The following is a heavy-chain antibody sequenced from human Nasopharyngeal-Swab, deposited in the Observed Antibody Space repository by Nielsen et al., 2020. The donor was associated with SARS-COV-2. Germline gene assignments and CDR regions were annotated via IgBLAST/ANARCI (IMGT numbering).Heavy chain of an antibody. CDR2: IVGSGDISGSGGNT. Sequence: WIRQPPGKGLEWVAAIVGSGDISGSGGNTYYADSVKGRFTISRDNSKNTLSLQMNSLRAEDTAVYYCAKDLRGPYFFWGQGTLVTVSS. CDR3: AKDLRGPYFF. J-gene: IGHJ4*02. D-gene: IGHD2/OR15-2a*01. V-gene: IGHV3-23*01.